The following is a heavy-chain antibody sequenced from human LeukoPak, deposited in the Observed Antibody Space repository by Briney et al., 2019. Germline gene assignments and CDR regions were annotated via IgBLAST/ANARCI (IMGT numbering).Heavy chain of an antibody. D-gene: IGHD3-9*01. CDR1: GFTFSSYW. CDR3: ARERYDILTRYIGGFDY. J-gene: IGHJ4*02. V-gene: IGHV3-7*01. CDR2: IKQDGSEK. Sequence: PGGSLRLSCAASGFTFSSYWMSWVRQAPGKGLEWVANIKQDGSEKYYVDSVKGRFTISRDNAKNSLYLQMNSLRAEDTAVYYCARERYDILTRYIGGFDYWGQGTLVTVSS.